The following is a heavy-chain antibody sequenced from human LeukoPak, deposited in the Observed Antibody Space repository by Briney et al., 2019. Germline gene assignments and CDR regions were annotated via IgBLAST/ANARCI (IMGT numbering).Heavy chain of an antibody. J-gene: IGHJ5*02. D-gene: IGHD3-9*01. CDR2: ISWNSGSI. Sequence: GESLRLSCAASGFTFDDYAMHWVRQAPGKGLEWVSGISWNSGSIGYADSVKGRFTISRDNAKNSLYLQMNSLRAEDTALYYCAKDINADDILTGGWFDPWGQGTLVTVSS. CDR1: GFTFDDYA. CDR3: AKDINADDILTGGWFDP. V-gene: IGHV3-9*01.